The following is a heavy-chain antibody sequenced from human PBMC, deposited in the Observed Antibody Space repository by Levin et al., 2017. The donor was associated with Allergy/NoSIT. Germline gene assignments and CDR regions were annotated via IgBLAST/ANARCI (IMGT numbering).Heavy chain of an antibody. Sequence: GESLKISCKASGYTFTGYYMHWVRQAPGQGLEWMGRINPNSGGTNYAQKFRDRVTMTRDTSISTAYMELSRLRSDATAVYYCARAPYNYDSSGSLFDYWGQGTLVTVSS. V-gene: IGHV1-2*06. CDR3: ARAPYNYDSSGSLFDY. CDR2: INPNSGGT. D-gene: IGHD3-22*01. J-gene: IGHJ4*02. CDR1: GYTFTGYY.